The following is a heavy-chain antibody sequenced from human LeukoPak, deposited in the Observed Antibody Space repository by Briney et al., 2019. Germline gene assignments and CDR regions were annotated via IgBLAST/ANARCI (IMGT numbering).Heavy chain of an antibody. V-gene: IGHV1-18*04. CDR1: GYTFTGYG. J-gene: IGHJ5*02. D-gene: IGHD3-10*01. CDR2: ISAYNGNT. Sequence: ASVKASCKASGYTFTGYGISWVRQAPGQGLEWMGWISAYNGNTNYAQKLQGRVTMTTDTSTSTAYMELRSLRSDDTAVYYCARDRYMVRGVIRWFDPWGQGTLVTVSS. CDR3: ARDRYMVRGVIRWFDP.